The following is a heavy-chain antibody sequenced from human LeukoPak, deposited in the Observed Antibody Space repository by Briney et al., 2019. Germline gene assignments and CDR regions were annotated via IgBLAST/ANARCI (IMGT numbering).Heavy chain of an antibody. CDR2: IYTSGST. CDR1: GGSISSYY. V-gene: IGHV4-4*07. J-gene: IGHJ3*02. D-gene: IGHD3-3*01. CDR3: ARSLTDAYYDFWSLIAFDI. Sequence: PSKTLSLTCTVSGGSISSYYWSWIRQPAGKGLEWIGRIYTSGSTNYNPSLKSRVTMSVDTSKNQFSLKLSSVTAADTAVYYCARSLTDAYYDFWSLIAFDIWGQGTMVTVSS.